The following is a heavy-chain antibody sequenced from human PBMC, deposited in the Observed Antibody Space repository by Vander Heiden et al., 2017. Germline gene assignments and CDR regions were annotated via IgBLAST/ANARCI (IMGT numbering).Heavy chain of an antibody. Sequence: EVQLLESGGGLVKPGGSLRLSSSVFGFTFRSYSMNGVRQAPGKGLEWVSSSSSSSSYIYYADSVKGRFTISRDNAKNSLYLQMNSLRAEDTAVYYCARDLELYGLFFPFDYWGQGTLVTVSS. CDR3: ARDLELYGLFFPFDY. V-gene: IGHV3-21*01. D-gene: IGHD3-10*01. CDR2: SSSSSSYI. J-gene: IGHJ4*02. CDR1: GFTFRSYS.